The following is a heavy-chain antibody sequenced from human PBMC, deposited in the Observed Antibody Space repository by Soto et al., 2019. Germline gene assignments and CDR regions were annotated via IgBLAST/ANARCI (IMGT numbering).Heavy chain of an antibody. D-gene: IGHD4-17*01. CDR2: IYYSGST. CDR3: ARRDYGDYAYYYYGMDV. Sequence: SETLSLTCTVSGGSVSSGSYYWSWIRQPPGKGLEWIGYIYYSGSTNYNPSLKSRVTISVDTSKNQFSLKLSSVTAADTAVYYCARRDYGDYAYYYYGMDVWGQGTTVTVSS. V-gene: IGHV4-61*01. CDR1: GGSVSSGSYY. J-gene: IGHJ6*02.